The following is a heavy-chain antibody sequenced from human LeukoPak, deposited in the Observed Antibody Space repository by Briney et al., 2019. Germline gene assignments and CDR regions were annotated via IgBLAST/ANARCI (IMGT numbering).Heavy chain of an antibody. CDR1: GFTFSSYG. CDR3: AKYTDYSSSWYKDY. CDR2: IRYDGSNK. Sequence: GGSLRLSCAASGFTFSSYGMHWVRQAPGKGLEWVAFIRYDGSNKYYADSVKGRFTISRDNSKNTLYLQMNSLRAEDTAVYYCAKYTDYSSSWYKDYWGQGTLVTVSS. D-gene: IGHD6-13*01. J-gene: IGHJ4*02. V-gene: IGHV3-30*02.